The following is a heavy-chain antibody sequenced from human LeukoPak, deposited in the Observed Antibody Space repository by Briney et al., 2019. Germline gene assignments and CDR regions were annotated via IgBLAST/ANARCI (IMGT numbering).Heavy chain of an antibody. Sequence: GGSLRLSCAASGFTFSNYVMSWVRQAPGKGLEWVSGISGSGGSIYYADSVKGRFTISRDNSKHTLYLQMNSLRAEDTAVYYCAKTLFYDRGHETFQHWGQGTLVTVSS. V-gene: IGHV3-23*01. J-gene: IGHJ1*01. CDR3: AKTLFYDRGHETFQH. CDR2: ISGSGGSI. CDR1: GFTFSNYV. D-gene: IGHD2/OR15-2a*01.